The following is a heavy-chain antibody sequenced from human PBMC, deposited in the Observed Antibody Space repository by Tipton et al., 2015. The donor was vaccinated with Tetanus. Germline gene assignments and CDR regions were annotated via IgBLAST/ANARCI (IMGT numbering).Heavy chain of an antibody. V-gene: IGHV4-61*01. CDR3: AREWFGVPLGL. Sequence: TLSLTCTVSGGSVSSGSYYWSWIRQPPGQGLEWIGYIYYSGSTNYNPSLKSRVTISVDTSKNPMSLKLSSVTAADTDVYYCAREWFGVPLGLWGRGTLVPVSS. J-gene: IGHJ2*01. CDR1: GGSVSSGSYY. D-gene: IGHD3-10*01. CDR2: IYYSGST.